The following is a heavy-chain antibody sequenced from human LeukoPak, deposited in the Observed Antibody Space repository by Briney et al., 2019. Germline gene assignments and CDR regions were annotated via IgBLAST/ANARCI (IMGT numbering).Heavy chain of an antibody. CDR2: ISGGGGST. J-gene: IGHJ4*02. CDR1: GFTFSSYA. CDR3: ARGESYFDY. V-gene: IGHV3-23*01. Sequence: GGSPRLSCAASGFTFSSYAMSWVRQAPGKGLEWVSTISGGGGSTYYADSVKGRFTISRDNSKNTLYLQMNSLRAEDTAVYYCARGESYFDYWGQGTLVTVSS.